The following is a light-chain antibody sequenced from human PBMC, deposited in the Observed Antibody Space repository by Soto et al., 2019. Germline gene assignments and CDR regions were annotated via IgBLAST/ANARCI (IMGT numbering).Light chain of an antibody. J-gene: IGLJ2*01. CDR2: EVS. CDR1: SSDVGTYNY. V-gene: IGLV2-14*01. Sequence: QSALTQPASVSGSPGQSITISCTGTSSDVGTYNYVSWYQQHPGKAPKLMIYEVSHRPSGVSNRFSGSKSGNTASLTISGLQAEDEADYYCSSFTSTSALVVFGVGTTLTVL. CDR3: SSFTSTSALVV.